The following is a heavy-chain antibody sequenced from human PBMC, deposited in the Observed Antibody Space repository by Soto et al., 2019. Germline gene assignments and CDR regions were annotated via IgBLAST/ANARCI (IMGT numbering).Heavy chain of an antibody. V-gene: IGHV1-69*01. CDR1: GGLFSSYA. CDR3: ARGGSGYVWFNEF. Sequence: QEQLVQSGAEVKKSGSSVKVSCKDTGGLFSSYAVSWVRQAPGHGLEWMGGIIPVFDTVYYAQKFQGRVTITADESTNTDYMELSSLRSEDTAMYYCARGGSGYVWFNEFWGQGTLVTVS. J-gene: IGHJ4*02. D-gene: IGHD3-22*01. CDR2: IIPVFDTV.